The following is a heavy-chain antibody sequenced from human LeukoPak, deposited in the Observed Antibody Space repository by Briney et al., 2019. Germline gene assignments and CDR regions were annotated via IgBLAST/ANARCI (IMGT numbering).Heavy chain of an antibody. J-gene: IGHJ5*02. CDR3: VTGVLGPENWFDP. D-gene: IGHD2-15*01. CDR1: GGSISSYY. CDR2: IYYSGST. V-gene: IGHV4-59*01. Sequence: SETLSLTCTVSGGSISSYYWGWIRQPPGKGLEWIGYIYYSGSTNYNPSLKSRVTISVDTSKNQFSLKLSSVTAADTAVYYCVTGVLGPENWFDPWGQGTLVTVSS.